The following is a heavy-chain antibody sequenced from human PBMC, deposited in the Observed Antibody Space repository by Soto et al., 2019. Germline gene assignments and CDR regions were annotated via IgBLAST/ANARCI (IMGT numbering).Heavy chain of an antibody. CDR3: AKEHLYSWAFDI. CDR1: GFTFSSYG. Sequence: QVQLVESGGGVVQPGRSLRLSCAASGFTFSSYGMHWVRQAPGKGLEWVAVISYDGSNKYYADSVKGRFTISRDNSKNTLYLQMNSLRAEDTAVYYCAKEHLYSWAFDIWGQGTMVTVSS. V-gene: IGHV3-30*18. CDR2: ISYDGSNK. D-gene: IGHD5-18*01. J-gene: IGHJ3*02.